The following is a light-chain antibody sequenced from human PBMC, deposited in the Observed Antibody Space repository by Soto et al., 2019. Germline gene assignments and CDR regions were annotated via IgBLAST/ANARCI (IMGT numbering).Light chain of an antibody. CDR3: TSFSSDSTPLV. CDR2: EVT. V-gene: IGLV2-14*01. J-gene: IGLJ2*01. CDR1: SSDVGIYDY. Sequence: QSALTQPASVSGSPGQSISISCTGTSSDVGIYDYVSWYQHHPGKAPKLMIYEVTNRPSGVSNRFSGSKSGNTASLTISGLQADDEAHYYCTSFSSDSTPLVFGGGTKRTVL.